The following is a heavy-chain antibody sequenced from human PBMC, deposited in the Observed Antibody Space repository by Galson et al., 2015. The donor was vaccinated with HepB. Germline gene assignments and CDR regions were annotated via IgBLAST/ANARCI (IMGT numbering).Heavy chain of an antibody. J-gene: IGHJ4*02. CDR1: GFTFSSYG. V-gene: IGHV3-33*01. CDR3: ASSSVGYCTGGVCLTDY. D-gene: IGHD2-8*02. Sequence: SLRLSCAASGFTFSSYGMHWVRQAPGKGLEWVAVIWYDGSNKYYADSVKGRFTISRDNSKNTLYLQMNSLRAEDTAVCYCASSSVGYCTGGVCLTDYWGQGTLVTVSS. CDR2: IWYDGSNK.